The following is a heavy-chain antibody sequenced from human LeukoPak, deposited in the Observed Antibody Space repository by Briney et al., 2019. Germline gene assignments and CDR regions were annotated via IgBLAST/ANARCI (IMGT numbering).Heavy chain of an antibody. CDR2: IKSKTDGGTT. V-gene: IGHV3-15*01. CDR1: GFTFSNAW. D-gene: IGHD3-9*01. CDR3: TTFLLRYFDWLLLGYYYMDV. Sequence: GGSLRLSCAASGFTFSNAWMSWVRQAPGKGLEWVGRIKSKTDGGTTDYAAPVKGRFTISRDDSKNTLYLQMNSLKTEDTAVYYCTTFLLRYFDWLLLGYYYMDVWGKGTTVTISS. J-gene: IGHJ6*03.